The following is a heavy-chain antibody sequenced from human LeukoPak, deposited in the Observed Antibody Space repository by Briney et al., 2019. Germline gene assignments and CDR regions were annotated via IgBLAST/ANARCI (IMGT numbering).Heavy chain of an antibody. J-gene: IGHJ4*02. D-gene: IGHD3-16*01. CDR3: ARDEANYDYVWGSTN. Sequence: ASVKVSCKASGYTFTGYYMHWVRQAPGQGLEWMGIINPSGGSTSYAQKFQGRVTMTRDTSTSTVYMELSSLRSEDTAVYYCARDEANYDYVWGSTNWGQGTLVTVSS. CDR1: GYTFTGYY. V-gene: IGHV1-46*01. CDR2: INPSGGST.